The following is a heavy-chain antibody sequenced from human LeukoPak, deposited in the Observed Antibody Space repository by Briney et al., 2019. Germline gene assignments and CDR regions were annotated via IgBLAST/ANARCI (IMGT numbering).Heavy chain of an antibody. CDR2: IIPILGIA. Sequence: SVKVSCKASGGTFSSYTISWVRRAPGRGLEWMGRIIPILGIANYAQKFQGRVTITADKSTSTAYMELSSLRSEDTAVYYCADHYYDSSGYYEYFDYWGQGTLVTVSS. CDR1: GGTFSSYT. V-gene: IGHV1-69*02. D-gene: IGHD3-22*01. J-gene: IGHJ4*02. CDR3: ADHYYDSSGYYEYFDY.